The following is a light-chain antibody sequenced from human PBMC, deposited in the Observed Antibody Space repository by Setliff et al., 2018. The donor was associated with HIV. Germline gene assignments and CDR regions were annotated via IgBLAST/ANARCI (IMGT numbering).Light chain of an antibody. CDR1: SSDIGRYSL. Sequence: QSALTQSASVSGSPGQSITISCTGTSSDIGRYSLVSWYQQYPGKAPKLMIYQATKRPSGVSDRFSGSKSGNTASLTISGLQPEDEADYYCCSNTGSNTFVFGSGTKVTVL. V-gene: IGLV2-23*02. CDR3: CSNTGSNTFV. CDR2: QAT. J-gene: IGLJ1*01.